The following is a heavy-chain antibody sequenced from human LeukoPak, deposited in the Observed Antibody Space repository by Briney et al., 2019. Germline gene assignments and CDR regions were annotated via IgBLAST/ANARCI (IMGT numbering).Heavy chain of an antibody. CDR3: ARGEEARILIAAAGRYYYYDMHV. CDR2: ISAYNGNT. CDR1: GYTFTSYG. J-gene: IGHJ6*02. Sequence: ASVKVSCKASGYTFTSYGISWVRQAPGQGFEWMGWISAYNGNTNYAQKLQGRVTMTTDTSTSTAYMELRSLRSDDTAVYYCARGEEARILIAAAGRYYYYDMHVWGRGTTVTVSS. V-gene: IGHV1-18*01. D-gene: IGHD6-13*01.